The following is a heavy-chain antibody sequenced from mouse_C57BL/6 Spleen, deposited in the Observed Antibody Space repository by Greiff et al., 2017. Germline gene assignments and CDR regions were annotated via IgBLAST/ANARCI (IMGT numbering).Heavy chain of an antibody. CDR2: IWSDGST. CDR1: GFSLTSYG. D-gene: IGHD2-4*01. Sequence: LVESGPGLVAPSQRLSITCTVSGFSLTSYGVHWVRQPPGKGLEWLVVIWSDGSTTYNSALKSRLSISKDNSKSQVFLKMNSLQTDDTAMYYCARQYEYDDGARFAYWGQGTLVTVSA. CDR3: ARQYEYDDGARFAY. J-gene: IGHJ3*01. V-gene: IGHV2-6-1*01.